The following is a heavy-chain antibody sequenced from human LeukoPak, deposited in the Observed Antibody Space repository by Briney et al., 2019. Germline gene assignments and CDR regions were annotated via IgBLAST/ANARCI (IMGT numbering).Heavy chain of an antibody. J-gene: IGHJ4*02. CDR2: IYGGGAT. D-gene: IGHD3-22*01. CDR1: GFTVSSNY. CDR3: ATTYYYYSSGYFGY. Sequence: GGSLRLSCAAFGFTVSSNYMSWVRQPPGEGLEWVSVIYGGGATYYAASVRGRFTISRDDSRNTLYLQMNSLRAEDTAVYYCATTYYYYSSGYFGYWGQGTLVTVSS. V-gene: IGHV3-66*01.